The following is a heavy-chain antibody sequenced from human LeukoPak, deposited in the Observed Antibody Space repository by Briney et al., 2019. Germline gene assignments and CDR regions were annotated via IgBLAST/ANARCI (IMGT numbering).Heavy chain of an antibody. D-gene: IGHD1-26*01. V-gene: IGHV3-23*01. CDR1: GFTFTTYA. CDR3: AQTPPGGAARGVGY. Sequence: QPGGSLRLSCAASGFTFTTYAMCWVRQAPGKGLEWVSAIINSGAKTYYPDSVRGRFTISRDNSKSTLYLQMNSLRAEDTAVYYCAQTPPGGAARGVGYWGQGTLVTVSS. J-gene: IGHJ4*02. CDR2: IINSGAKT.